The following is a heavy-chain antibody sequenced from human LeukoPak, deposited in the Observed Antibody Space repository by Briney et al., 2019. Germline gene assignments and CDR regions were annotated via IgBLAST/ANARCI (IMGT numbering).Heavy chain of an antibody. V-gene: IGHV1-69*13. CDR3: ARWAYYYDSSGYYFDY. CDR2: IIPIFGTA. CDR1: GGTFSSYA. Sequence: SVKVSCKASGGTFSSYAISWVRQAPGQGLEWKGGIIPIFGTANYAQKFQGRVTITADESTSTAYMELSSLRSEDTAVYYCARWAYYYDSSGYYFDYWGQGTLVTVSS. J-gene: IGHJ4*02. D-gene: IGHD3-22*01.